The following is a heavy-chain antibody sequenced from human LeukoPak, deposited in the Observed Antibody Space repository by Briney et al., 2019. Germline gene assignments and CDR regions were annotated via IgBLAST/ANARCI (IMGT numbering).Heavy chain of an antibody. D-gene: IGHD5-24*01. J-gene: IGHJ4*02. Sequence: GGSLRLSCAASGFTFSSYWMHWVRQAPGKGLEWVGHIKSKTDGGTTDYAAPVKGRFTISRDDSKNTLYLQMDSLKTEDTAVYYCTTEAGDDWGQGTLVTVSS. V-gene: IGHV3-15*01. CDR1: GFTFSSYW. CDR2: IKSKTDGGTT. CDR3: TTEAGDD.